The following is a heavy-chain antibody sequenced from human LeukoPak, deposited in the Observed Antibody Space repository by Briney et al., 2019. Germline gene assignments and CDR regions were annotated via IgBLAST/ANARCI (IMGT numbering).Heavy chain of an antibody. Sequence: SVKVSCKASGGTFSSYAISWVRQAPGQGLEWMGRIIPILGIANYAQKFQGRVTITANKSTSTAYMELSSLRSEDTAVYYCARRWADHNYYYDSSGYSSWGQGTLVTVSS. CDR2: IIPILGIA. CDR3: ARRWADHNYYYDSSGYSS. J-gene: IGHJ5*02. D-gene: IGHD3-22*01. CDR1: GGTFSSYA. V-gene: IGHV1-69*04.